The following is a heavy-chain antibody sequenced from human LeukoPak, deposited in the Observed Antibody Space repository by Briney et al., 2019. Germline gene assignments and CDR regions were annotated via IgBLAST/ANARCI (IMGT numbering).Heavy chain of an antibody. CDR2: ISSSSSYI. CDR1: GFTFSSYS. V-gene: IGHV3-21*01. D-gene: IGHD6-19*01. CDR3: ARLAVAGPSYMDV. Sequence: PGGSLRLSCAASGFTFSSYSMNWVRQAPGKGLEWVSSISSSSSYIYYADSVKGRFTISRDNAKNSLYLQMNSLRAEDTAVYYCARLAVAGPSYMDVWGKGTTVTISS. J-gene: IGHJ6*03.